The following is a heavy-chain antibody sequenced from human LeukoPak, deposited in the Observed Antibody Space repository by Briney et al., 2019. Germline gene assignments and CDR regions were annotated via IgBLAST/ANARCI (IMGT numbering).Heavy chain of an antibody. CDR3: ARGRQDYYDSSGYSY. V-gene: IGHV1-69*13. CDR1: GGTFSSYA. CDR2: IIPIFGTA. Sequence: SVKVSCKASGGTFSSYAISWVRQAPGQGLEWMGGIIPIFGTANYAQKFQGRVTITADESTSTAYMELSSLRSEDTAVYYCARGRQDYYDSSGYSYWGQGTLVTVSP. J-gene: IGHJ4*02. D-gene: IGHD3-22*01.